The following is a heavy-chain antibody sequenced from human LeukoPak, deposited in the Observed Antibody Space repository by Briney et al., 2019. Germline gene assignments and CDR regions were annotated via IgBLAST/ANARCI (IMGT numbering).Heavy chain of an antibody. CDR3: ARTVGATLFDY. CDR1: GGSISSYY. CDR2: IYTSGST. D-gene: IGHD1-26*01. Sequence: PSETLSLTCTVSGGSISSYYWSWLRQPPGKGLEWIGYIYTSGSTNYNPSLKSRVTISVDTSKNQFSLKLSSVTAADTAVYYCARTVGATLFDYWGQGTLVTVSS. V-gene: IGHV4-4*09. J-gene: IGHJ4*02.